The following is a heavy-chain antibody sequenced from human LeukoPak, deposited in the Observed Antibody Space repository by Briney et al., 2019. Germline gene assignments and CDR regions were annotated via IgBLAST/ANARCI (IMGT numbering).Heavy chain of an antibody. CDR3: AKDGTMIIVYDAFDI. J-gene: IGHJ3*02. Sequence: VASVKVSCTASVGTFSSYAFSSVRQAAGQGGEWMGWISAYNGNTNYAQKLQGRVTMTTETSTSTAYMELRSLRSDVTAVYYCAKDGTMIIVYDAFDIWGPGTTVTASS. CDR1: VGTFSSYA. CDR2: ISAYNGNT. D-gene: IGHD3-22*01. V-gene: IGHV1-18*01.